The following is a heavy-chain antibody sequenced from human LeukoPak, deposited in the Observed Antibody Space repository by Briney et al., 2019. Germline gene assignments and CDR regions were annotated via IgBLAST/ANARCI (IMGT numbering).Heavy chain of an antibody. CDR1: GGSISNYY. Sequence: SETLSLTCTVSGGSISNYYWSWIRQPPGKGLEWIGYISYSGSTNYNPSLKSRVTILIDTSKNQFSLKLSSLTAADTAVYYCARDSYYYGLDVWGQGTTVTVSS. CDR2: ISYSGST. V-gene: IGHV4-59*08. D-gene: IGHD2-21*01. J-gene: IGHJ6*02. CDR3: ARDSYYYGLDV.